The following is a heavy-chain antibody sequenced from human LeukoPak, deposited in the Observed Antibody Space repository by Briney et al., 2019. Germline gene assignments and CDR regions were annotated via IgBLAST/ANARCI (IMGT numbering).Heavy chain of an antibody. J-gene: IGHJ4*02. CDR1: GFTFSSYA. Sequence: GGSLRLSCAASGFTFSSYAMSWVRQAPGKGLEWVALIWYDGSNKYYADSVKGRFTISRDSSKNTLYLQMNSLRAEDTAVYYCAKGDDFWSGHPEYWGQGTLVTVSS. CDR3: AKGDDFWSGHPEY. D-gene: IGHD3-3*01. V-gene: IGHV3-33*06. CDR2: IWYDGSNK.